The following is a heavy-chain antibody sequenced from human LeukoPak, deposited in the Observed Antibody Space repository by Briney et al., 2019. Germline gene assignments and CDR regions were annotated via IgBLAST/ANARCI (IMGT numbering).Heavy chain of an antibody. CDR1: GFTFSSYG. D-gene: IGHD5-18*01. CDR2: IWYDGSSK. Sequence: GRSLRLSCAASGFTFSSYGMHWVRQAPGKGLEWVAVIWYDGSSKYYADSVKGRFTISRDNSKNTLYLQMNSLRAEDTAVYYCARVVDTAMVLDYWGQGTLVTVSS. V-gene: IGHV3-33*01. J-gene: IGHJ4*02. CDR3: ARVVDTAMVLDY.